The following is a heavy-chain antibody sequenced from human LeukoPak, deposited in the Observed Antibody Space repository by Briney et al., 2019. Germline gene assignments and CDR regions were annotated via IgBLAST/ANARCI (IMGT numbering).Heavy chain of an antibody. J-gene: IGHJ4*02. CDR2: IYSGGST. Sequence: GGSLRLSCAASGFTVSSNYMSWVRQAPGKGLEWVSVIYSGGSTYYADSVKGRCTISRDNSKTTLYLQMNSLRAEDTAVYYCARDRDYDSSGSFDYWGQGTLVTVSP. CDR1: GFTVSSNY. V-gene: IGHV3-53*01. D-gene: IGHD3-22*01. CDR3: ARDRDYDSSGSFDY.